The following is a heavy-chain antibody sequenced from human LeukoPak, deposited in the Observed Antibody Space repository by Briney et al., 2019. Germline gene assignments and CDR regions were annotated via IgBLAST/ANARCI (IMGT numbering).Heavy chain of an antibody. CDR3: ARDAGYSSSWSNYYYYGMDV. J-gene: IGHJ6*02. V-gene: IGHV1-69*13. CDR2: IIPIFGTA. D-gene: IGHD6-13*01. CDR1: GGTFSSYA. Sequence: GASVKVSCKASGGTFSSYAISWVRQAPGQGLEWMGGIIPIFGTANYAQKFQGRVTITADESTSTAYMELSSLRSEDTAVYYCARDAGYSSSWSNYYYYGMDVWGQGTTVTVSS.